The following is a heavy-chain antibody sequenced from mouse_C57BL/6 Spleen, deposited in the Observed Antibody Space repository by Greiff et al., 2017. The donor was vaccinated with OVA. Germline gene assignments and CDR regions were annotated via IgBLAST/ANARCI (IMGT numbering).Heavy chain of an antibody. D-gene: IGHD2-3*01. Sequence: EVKLMESGGGLVQPGGSMKLSCVASGFTFSNYWMNWVRQSPEKGLEWVAQIRLKSDNYATHYAESVKGRFTISRDDSKSSVYLQMNNLRAEDTGIYYCTLGDGYYGYWGQGTTLTVSS. CDR1: GFTFSNYW. V-gene: IGHV6-3*01. CDR2: IRLKSDNYAT. J-gene: IGHJ2*01. CDR3: TLGDGYYGY.